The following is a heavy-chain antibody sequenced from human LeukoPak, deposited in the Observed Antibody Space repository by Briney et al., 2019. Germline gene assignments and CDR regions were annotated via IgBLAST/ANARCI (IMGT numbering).Heavy chain of an antibody. CDR1: GGTFSSYA. CDR2: IIPIFGTA. D-gene: IGHD3-22*01. V-gene: IGHV1-69*05. J-gene: IGHJ5*02. Sequence: SVKVSCKASGGTFSSYAISWVRQAPGQGLEWMGGIIPIFGTANYAQKFQGRVTITKDESTSTAYMELSSLRSEDTAVYHCAREEYYYDSSGYYSAEWFDRWGQGTLVTVSS. CDR3: AREEYYYDSSGYYSAEWFDR.